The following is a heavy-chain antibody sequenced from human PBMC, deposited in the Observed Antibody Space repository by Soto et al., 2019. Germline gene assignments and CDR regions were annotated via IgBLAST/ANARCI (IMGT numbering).Heavy chain of an antibody. CDR2: MYHSGST. CDR3: AGSSPFHY. J-gene: IGHJ4*02. V-gene: IGHV4-30-2*01. CDR1: GGSISSGGYS. Sequence: SETLSLTCAVSGGSISSGGYSWSWIRQPPGKGLEWIGYMYHSGSTYYNPSLKSRVTISIDTSKNQFSLKLTSVTAADTGVYYCAGSSPFHYWGPGILVTVSS. D-gene: IGHD6-6*01.